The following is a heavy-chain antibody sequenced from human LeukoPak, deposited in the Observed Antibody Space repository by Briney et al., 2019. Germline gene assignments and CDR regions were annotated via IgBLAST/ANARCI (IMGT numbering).Heavy chain of an antibody. D-gene: IGHD6-13*01. CDR1: GGSFSGYY. Sequence: PSETLSLTCAVYGGSFSGYYWSWIRQPPGKGLEWIGEINHSGSTNYNPSLKSRVTISVDTSKNQFSLKLSSVTAADTAVYYCARLSGIAAAGTFGYYYYYGMDVWGQGTTVTVSS. CDR2: INHSGST. J-gene: IGHJ6*02. V-gene: IGHV4-34*01. CDR3: ARLSGIAAAGTFGYYYYYGMDV.